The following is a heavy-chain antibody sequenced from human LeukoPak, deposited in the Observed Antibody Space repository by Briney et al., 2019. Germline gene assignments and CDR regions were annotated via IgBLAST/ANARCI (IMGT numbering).Heavy chain of an antibody. CDR2: IKLDGSEK. J-gene: IGHJ4*02. CDR1: GFTFSNYW. CDR3: ARVSVVSYYFDY. D-gene: IGHD2-8*02. Sequence: GGSLRLSCAASGFTFSNYWMTWVRQAPGKGLEWVANIKLDGSEKYYVDSVKGRFTFSRDDAQKSLYLQMNSLRAEDTAVYYCARVSVVSYYFDYWGQGSLVTVSP. V-gene: IGHV3-7*01.